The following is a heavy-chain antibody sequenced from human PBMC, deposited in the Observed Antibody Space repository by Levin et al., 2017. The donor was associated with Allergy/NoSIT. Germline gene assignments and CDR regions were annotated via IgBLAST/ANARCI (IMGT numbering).Heavy chain of an antibody. Sequence: GASVKVSCKASGYTFTSYDINWVRQATGQGLEWMGWMSPNSGNTGYAQKFQGRVTMTSDTSISTAYMELSSLVSEDTAVYYCTTTPPNYGDFDFWGQGTLVTVSS. CDR2: MSPNSGNT. CDR3: TTTPPNYGDFDF. J-gene: IGHJ4*02. CDR1: GYTFTSYD. D-gene: IGHD4-17*01. V-gene: IGHV1-8*01.